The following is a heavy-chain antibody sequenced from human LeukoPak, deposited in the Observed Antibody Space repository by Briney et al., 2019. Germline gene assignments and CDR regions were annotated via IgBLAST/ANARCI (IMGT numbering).Heavy chain of an antibody. Sequence: GSSVKVSCKASGGTFSSYAISWVRQAPGQGLEWMGRIIPILGIANYAQKFQGRVTITADKSTSTAYMELSSLRSEDTAAYYCARVRTYYDSSEGSDYWGQGTLVTVSS. J-gene: IGHJ4*02. D-gene: IGHD3-22*01. CDR3: ARVRTYYDSSEGSDY. V-gene: IGHV1-69*04. CDR1: GGTFSSYA. CDR2: IIPILGIA.